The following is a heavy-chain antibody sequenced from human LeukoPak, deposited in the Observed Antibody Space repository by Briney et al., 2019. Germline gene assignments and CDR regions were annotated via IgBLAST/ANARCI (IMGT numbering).Heavy chain of an antibody. Sequence: GGSLRLSCAASGFTFDDYGMSWVRQAPGKGLEWVSGINWNGGSTGYADSVKGRFTISRDNAKNSLYLQMSSLRAEDTAMYYCAKHSHDGSAPYYEVQLDYWGQGTLVTVSS. J-gene: IGHJ4*02. D-gene: IGHD3-22*01. CDR3: AKHSHDGSAPYYEVQLDY. CDR2: INWNGGST. V-gene: IGHV3-20*04. CDR1: GFTFDDYG.